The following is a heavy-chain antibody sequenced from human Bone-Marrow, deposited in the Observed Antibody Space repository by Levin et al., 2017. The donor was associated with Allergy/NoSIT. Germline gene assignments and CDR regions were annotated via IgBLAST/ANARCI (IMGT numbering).Heavy chain of an antibody. D-gene: IGHD5-24*01. CDR1: GFTFSNSW. CDR3: ARDQLRGATIGARWFDP. J-gene: IGHJ5*02. V-gene: IGHV3-7*01. Sequence: GGSLRLSCAASGFTFSNSWMSWVRQAPGKGLEWVANIKEDGSEKYYVDSVKGRFTISRDNAKNPLFVQMNSLRVEDTAVYYCARDQLRGATIGARWFDPWGQGTLVTVSS. CDR2: IKEDGSEK.